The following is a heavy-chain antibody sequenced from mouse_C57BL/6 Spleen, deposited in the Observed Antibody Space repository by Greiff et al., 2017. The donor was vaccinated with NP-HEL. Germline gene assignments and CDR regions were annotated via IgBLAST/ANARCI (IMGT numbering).Heavy chain of an antibody. CDR2: IHPNSGST. V-gene: IGHV1-64*01. Sequence: QVQLQQPGAELVKPGASVKLSCKASGYTFTSYWMHWVKQRPGQGLEWIGMIHPNSGSTNYNEKFKSKATLTVDKSSSTAYMQLSSLTSEDSAVYYCPRGRYYGSSHAMDCWGQGTSVTVSS. CDR1: GYTFTSYW. J-gene: IGHJ4*01. D-gene: IGHD1-1*01. CDR3: PRGRYYGSSHAMDC.